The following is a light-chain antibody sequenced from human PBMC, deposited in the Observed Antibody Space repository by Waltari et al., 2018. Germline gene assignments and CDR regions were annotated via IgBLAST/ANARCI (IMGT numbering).Light chain of an antibody. CDR1: QSVGRD. J-gene: IGKJ5*01. V-gene: IGKV3-11*01. Sequence: SVLTQSPASLSLSPGERATLSCRASQSVGRDLAWYQQKPGQSPRLLIYDASYRVTGIPARFSGSGSGTDFTLTISSLEPEDFAVYFCQHRNIWPRGLTFGQGTRLEIK. CDR2: DAS. CDR3: QHRNIWPRGLT.